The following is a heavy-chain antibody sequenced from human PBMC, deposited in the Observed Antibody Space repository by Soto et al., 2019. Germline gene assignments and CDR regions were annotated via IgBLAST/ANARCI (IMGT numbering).Heavy chain of an antibody. Sequence: QVQLQESGPGLVKPWGTQSLTCGVSGGSVSRDNWWSWVRQPPGKGLEWIGEIHHSGSTNYSPSLKSRVTMSVDKSRNQFSLKLTSVTAADTAVYYCAENGSYDLVNWGQGTRVTVSS. J-gene: IGHJ4*02. CDR1: GGSVSRDNW. CDR2: IHHSGST. CDR3: AENGSYDLVN. D-gene: IGHD3-16*01. V-gene: IGHV4-4*02.